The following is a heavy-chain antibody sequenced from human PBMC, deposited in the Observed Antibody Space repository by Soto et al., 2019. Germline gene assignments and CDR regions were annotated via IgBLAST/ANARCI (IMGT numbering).Heavy chain of an antibody. CDR1: GFSFSSYG. Sequence: QVQLVESGGGVVQPGRSLRLSCAASGFSFSSYGMHWVRQAPGKGLEWVAVISYDGSNKYYADSVKGLFTISRDNSKNTLYLQMNSLRAEDTAVYYCAKDKLRGSGSYCDYWGQGTLVTVSS. D-gene: IGHD3-10*01. CDR2: ISYDGSNK. CDR3: AKDKLRGSGSYCDY. V-gene: IGHV3-30*18. J-gene: IGHJ4*02.